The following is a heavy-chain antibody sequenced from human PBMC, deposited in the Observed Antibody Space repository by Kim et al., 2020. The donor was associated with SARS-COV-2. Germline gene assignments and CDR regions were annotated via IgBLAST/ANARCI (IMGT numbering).Heavy chain of an antibody. Sequence: EKSYVDAVKGRFTISRDNANNSLYLQMNSLRGEDTAVYYCVTVFRGAQWYHWGQGTLVTVSP. D-gene: IGHD3-10*01. J-gene: IGHJ4*02. V-gene: IGHV3-7*01. CDR2: EK. CDR3: VTVFRGAQWYH.